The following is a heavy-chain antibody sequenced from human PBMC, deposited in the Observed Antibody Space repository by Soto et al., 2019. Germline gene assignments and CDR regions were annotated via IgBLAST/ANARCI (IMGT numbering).Heavy chain of an antibody. J-gene: IGHJ4*02. CDR2: IYYSGST. D-gene: IGHD5-18*01. Sequence: SETLSLTCTVSGGSISSGDYYWSWIRQPPGKGLEWIGYIYYSGSTYYNPSLKSRVTISVDTSKNQFSLKLSSVTAADTAVYYCAREAAADTAMAPFDYWGQGTLVTVSS. CDR3: AREAAADTAMAPFDY. CDR1: GGSISSGDYY. V-gene: IGHV4-30-4*01.